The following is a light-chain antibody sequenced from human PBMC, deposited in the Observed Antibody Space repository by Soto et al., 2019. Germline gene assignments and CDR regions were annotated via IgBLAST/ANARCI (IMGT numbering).Light chain of an antibody. CDR3: QQDSDSPQT. J-gene: IGKJ1*01. Sequence: EIVLTQSPGTLSLSPGERATLSCRATESVDSNYLAWYQQKPGQAPRLLIYGAASRATGTPDRFSGSGCGTDFILTISRLDPEDSAVYYCQQDSDSPQTFGQGTKVEIK. CDR2: GAA. CDR1: ESVDSNY. V-gene: IGKV3-20*01.